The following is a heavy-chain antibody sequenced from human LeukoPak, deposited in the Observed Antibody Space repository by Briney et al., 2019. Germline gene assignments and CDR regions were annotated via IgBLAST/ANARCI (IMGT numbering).Heavy chain of an antibody. J-gene: IGHJ3*02. Sequence: SETLSLTCTVSGGSISTYYWSWIRQSPGKGLEWIAYIDYRGSTTYNPSLRSRVTISVDTSRNQFSLKLSSVTAADTAVYYCARSRSGYSYDHAAFEIWGQGTLVTVSS. CDR1: GGSISTYY. CDR2: IDYRGST. D-gene: IGHD5-18*01. V-gene: IGHV4-59*01. CDR3: ARSRSGYSYDHAAFEI.